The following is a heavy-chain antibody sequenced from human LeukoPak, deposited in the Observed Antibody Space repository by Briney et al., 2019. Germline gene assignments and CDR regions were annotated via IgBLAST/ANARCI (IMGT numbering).Heavy chain of an antibody. V-gene: IGHV3-30*18. CDR2: ISYDGSNK. CDR3: AKDMEKSAYYDFWSGYPTDV. D-gene: IGHD3-3*01. Sequence: GRSLRLSCAASGFTFSDYGIHWVRQAPSKGLEWVAVISYDGSNKYYADSVKGRFTISRDNSKNTLYLQMNSLRAEDTAVYYCAKDMEKSAYYDFWSGYPTDVWGQGTTVTVSS. CDR1: GFTFSDYG. J-gene: IGHJ6*02.